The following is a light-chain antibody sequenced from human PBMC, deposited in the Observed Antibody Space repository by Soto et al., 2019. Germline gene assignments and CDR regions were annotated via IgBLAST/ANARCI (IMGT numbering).Light chain of an antibody. J-gene: IGKJ2*01. Sequence: ELVMTQSPATLSVSPGERATLSCRASQNLSRNLAWYQQQPGQAPLPLIFYAYTRATGIPARVSGSGSGSEFTLTMGGLQFDDFAVYDCQEYDKWPHTCGRGTKLLIK. CDR1: QNLSRN. V-gene: IGKV3-15*01. CDR3: QEYDKWPHT. CDR2: YAY.